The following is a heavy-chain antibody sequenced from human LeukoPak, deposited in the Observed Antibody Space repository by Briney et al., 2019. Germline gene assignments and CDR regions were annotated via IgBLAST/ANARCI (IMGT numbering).Heavy chain of an antibody. CDR1: GGSISSSNYY. CDR3: ARQGRSGYDSYWFDP. V-gene: IGHV4-39*01. D-gene: IGHD5-12*01. Sequence: SETLSLTCTVSGGSISSSNYYWGWIRQPPGGGLQWIGKIYYTGSTYYNPSLTSRVTISVDTSKNQFSLKLSSLTAADTAVYYCARQGRSGYDSYWFDPWGQGTLVTVSS. J-gene: IGHJ5*02. CDR2: IYYTGST.